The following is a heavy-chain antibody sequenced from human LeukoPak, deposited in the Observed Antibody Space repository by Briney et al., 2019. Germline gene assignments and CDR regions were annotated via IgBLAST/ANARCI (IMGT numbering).Heavy chain of an antibody. D-gene: IGHD3-22*01. CDR1: GFTFSSYS. CDR2: ISSSSSYI. CDR3: AREGAYDSSGGVNC. J-gene: IGHJ4*02. Sequence: GGSQRLSCAASGFTFSSYSMNWVRQAPGKGLEWVSSISSSSSYIYYADSVKGRFTISRDNAKNSLYLQMNSLRAEDTAVYYCAREGAYDSSGGVNCWGQGTLVTVSS. V-gene: IGHV3-21*01.